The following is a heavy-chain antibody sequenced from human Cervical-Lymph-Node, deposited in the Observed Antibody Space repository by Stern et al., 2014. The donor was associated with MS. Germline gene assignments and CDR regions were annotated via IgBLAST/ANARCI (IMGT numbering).Heavy chain of an antibody. CDR2: IVRALSTA. CDR3: VRDPHSEDSSAYLD. J-gene: IGHJ4*02. D-gene: IGHD3-22*01. V-gene: IGHV1-69*01. Sequence: QLVESGAEVKKPWSSVRVSCNASGGTFKNYAFAWVRQAPGQGLEWMCGIVRALSTANAAQEFQGRVTITADEATSAIYMELRRLRSGDTAVYYCVRDPHSEDSSAYLDWGQGTLVTVSS. CDR1: GGTFKNYA.